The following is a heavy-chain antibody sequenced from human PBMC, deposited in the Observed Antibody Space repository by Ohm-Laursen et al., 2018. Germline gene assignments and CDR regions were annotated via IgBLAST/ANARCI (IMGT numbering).Heavy chain of an antibody. D-gene: IGHD3-10*01. J-gene: IGHJ5*01. Sequence: SLRLSCAASGFTFSGYAMSWVRQGPEKGLEWVSVATGSGRSTYYTDSVKGRFSISRDNSKNTLYLQMNSLRVEDTAVYYCAKGRSGGTGHGNWFESWGQGALVSVSS. CDR2: ATGSGRST. CDR1: GFTFSGYA. V-gene: IGHV3-23*01. CDR3: AKGRSGGTGHGNWFES.